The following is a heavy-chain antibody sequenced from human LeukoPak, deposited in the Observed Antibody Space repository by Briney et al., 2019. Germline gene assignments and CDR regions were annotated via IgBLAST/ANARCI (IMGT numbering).Heavy chain of an antibody. CDR2: IYSGGST. Sequence: GGSLRLSCAASGFTVSSNYMSWVRQAPGKGLDWVSVIYSGGSTYYADSVKGRFTISRDNAKNSLYLQMNSLRAEDTAVYYCARASTTVGVSINYWGQGTLVTVSS. J-gene: IGHJ4*02. CDR1: GFTVSSNY. D-gene: IGHD3-10*01. CDR3: ARASTTVGVSINY. V-gene: IGHV3-53*01.